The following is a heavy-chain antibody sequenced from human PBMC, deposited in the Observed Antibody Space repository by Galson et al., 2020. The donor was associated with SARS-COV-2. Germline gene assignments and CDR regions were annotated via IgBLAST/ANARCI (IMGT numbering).Heavy chain of an antibody. J-gene: IGHJ6*02. V-gene: IGHV1-46*01. CDR3: ARDGPPTFHLDV. Sequence: ASVKVSCKASGHTFRGNYIHGVRQVPGQGHEWPGETKSSGGTSTYAQKFQDRVTMTRDTSTGTVYMGLRTLNSEDTAIYYCARDGPPTFHLDVWGQGTTVTVSS. CDR2: TKSSGGTS. CDR1: GHTFRGNY.